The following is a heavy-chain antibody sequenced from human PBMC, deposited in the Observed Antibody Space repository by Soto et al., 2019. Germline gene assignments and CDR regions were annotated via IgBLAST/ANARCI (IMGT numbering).Heavy chain of an antibody. CDR2: VYYNGNT. J-gene: IGHJ4*02. D-gene: IGHD1-26*01. Sequence: PSETLSLTFNVCGDSISSSSYQWVWIRQPPGKGLEWIGNVYYNGNTYYNPSLKSRLTISVDTSNNQFSLKVKSVTAADTAVYYCARLSGSYNDRYFDYWGQGTLVTVSS. V-gene: IGHV4-39*01. CDR1: GDSISSSSYQ. CDR3: ARLSGSYNDRYFDY.